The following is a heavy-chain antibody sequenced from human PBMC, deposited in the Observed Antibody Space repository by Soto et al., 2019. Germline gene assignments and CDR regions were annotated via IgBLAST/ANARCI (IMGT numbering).Heavy chain of an antibody. Sequence: ASVKVSCKASGYSFTSYGINWVRQAPGQGLEWMGWISAKHGNTHYAQKLQGRVTMTTDTSTSTAYMELRSLTSDDTAVYYCAADPFDIVAGPAYYGMDVWGQ. CDR3: AADPFDIVAGPAYYGMDV. J-gene: IGHJ6*02. V-gene: IGHV1-18*01. CDR2: ISAKHGNT. D-gene: IGHD6-13*01. CDR1: GYSFTSYG.